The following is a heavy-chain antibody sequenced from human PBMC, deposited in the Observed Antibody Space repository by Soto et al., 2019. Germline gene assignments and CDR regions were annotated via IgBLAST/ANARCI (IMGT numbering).Heavy chain of an antibody. Sequence: SETLSLTCAVSGGSIISGGYSWSWIRQPPGKGLQWIGHIYEGGNTYYTSSPESRVAISTDKSKNQFSLRLSSVTAADTAVYYCVRRSPEDAFDIWGQGTMVTVSS. J-gene: IGHJ3*02. CDR2: IYEGGNT. CDR3: VRRSPEDAFDI. V-gene: IGHV4-30-2*01. CDR1: GGSIISGGYS.